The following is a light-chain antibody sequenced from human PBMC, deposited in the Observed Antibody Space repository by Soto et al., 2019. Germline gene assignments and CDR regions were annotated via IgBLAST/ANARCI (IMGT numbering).Light chain of an antibody. CDR3: QQYYTWPRGT. J-gene: IGKJ1*01. Sequence: DIQMTQSPSFLSASVGDKVTVTCRATESVSKWLAWYQEKPGNPPRPLIYDASTLESGVPSRFSGSGSGTDFTLTISSLQSADFGVYYCQQYYTWPRGTFGQGTKVDIK. CDR1: ESVSKW. V-gene: IGKV1-5*01. CDR2: DAS.